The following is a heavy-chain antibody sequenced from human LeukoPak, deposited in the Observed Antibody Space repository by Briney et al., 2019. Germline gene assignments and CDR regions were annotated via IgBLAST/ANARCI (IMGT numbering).Heavy chain of an antibody. CDR3: ATIKRGSIFGYFDF. V-gene: IGHV4-59*11. D-gene: IGHD5-18*01. CDR1: GGSFTSHL. J-gene: IGHJ4*02. CDR2: MFDIVNS. Sequence: SETLSLTCTVSGGSFTSHLWGWIRQSPGKGLEWIAYMFDIVNSKDNPSLKSRLTLSADTSNNQFSLRLRSVTAADTAVYYCATIKRGSIFGYFDFWGQGIKVTVSS.